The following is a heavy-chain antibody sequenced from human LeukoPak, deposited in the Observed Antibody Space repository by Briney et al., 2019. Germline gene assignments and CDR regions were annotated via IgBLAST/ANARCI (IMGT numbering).Heavy chain of an antibody. CDR3: AKDSGRDYYDISGYYYPFYS. CDR1: GFPFSSYA. Sequence: SGGSLRLSCAASGFPFSSYAMSWVRQAPGKGLEWVSAISGSGGSTYYADSVKGRFTISRDNSKNTLYLQMNSLRAEDTAVYYCAKDSGRDYYDISGYYYPFYSCGQGTLGTVSS. V-gene: IGHV3-23*01. J-gene: IGHJ4*02. CDR2: ISGSGGST. D-gene: IGHD3-22*01.